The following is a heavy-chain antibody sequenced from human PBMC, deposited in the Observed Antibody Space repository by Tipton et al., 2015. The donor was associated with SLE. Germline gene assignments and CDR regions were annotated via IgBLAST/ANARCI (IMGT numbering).Heavy chain of an antibody. Sequence: TLSLTCSVSGVSISSGSNYWTWIRQHPGKGLEWIGYIYYSANTYYNPSLKSRVTISVDTSKNQFSLKLSSVTAADTAVYYCARDPQLAGFDLWGQGTLVTVSS. V-gene: IGHV4-31*03. CDR1: GVSISSGSNY. D-gene: IGHD3-10*01. CDR2: IYYSANT. CDR3: ARDPQLAGFDL. J-gene: IGHJ5*02.